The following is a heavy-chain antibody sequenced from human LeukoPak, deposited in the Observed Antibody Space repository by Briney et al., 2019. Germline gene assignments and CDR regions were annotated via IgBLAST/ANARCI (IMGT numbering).Heavy chain of an antibody. Sequence: GGSLRLSCAASGFTFSSYEMNWVRQAPGKGLEWVSYISSSSSTIYYADSVKGRFTISRDNAKNSLYLQMNSVRAEDTAVYYCARDLSRFGILRTWGQATMVTVSS. CDR3: ARDLSRFGILRT. D-gene: IGHD3-16*01. CDR1: GFTFSSYE. V-gene: IGHV3-48*01. J-gene: IGHJ3*01. CDR2: ISSSSSTI.